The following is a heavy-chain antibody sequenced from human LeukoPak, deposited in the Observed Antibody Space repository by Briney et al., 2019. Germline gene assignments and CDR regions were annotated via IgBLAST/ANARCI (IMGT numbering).Heavy chain of an antibody. CDR3: RQNGGSSWYYFDY. J-gene: IGHJ4*02. CDR1: GYTLTELS. Sequence: ASVKVSCTVSGYTLTELSMHWVRQAPGKGLEWMGGFDPEDGETIYAQKFQGRVTMTEDTSTDTAYMELSSLRSEDTAVYYCRQNGGSSWYYFDYWGQGTLVTVSS. D-gene: IGHD6-13*01. CDR2: FDPEDGET. V-gene: IGHV1-24*01.